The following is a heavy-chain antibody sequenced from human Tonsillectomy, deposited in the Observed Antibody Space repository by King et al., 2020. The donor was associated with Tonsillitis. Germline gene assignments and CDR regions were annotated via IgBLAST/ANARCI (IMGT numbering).Heavy chain of an antibody. CDR2: ISGSGGST. J-gene: IGHJ6*02. CDR1: GFTFSSYA. V-gene: IGHV3-23*04. Sequence: VQLVESGGGLVQPGGSLRLSCAASGFTFSSYAMSWVRQAPGKGLEWVSAISGSGGSTYYADPVKGRFTISRDNSKNTLYLQMNSLRAEDTAVYYCAKSPPYILVVVAATGGMDVWGQGTTVTVSS. D-gene: IGHD2-15*01. CDR3: AKSPPYILVVVAATGGMDV.